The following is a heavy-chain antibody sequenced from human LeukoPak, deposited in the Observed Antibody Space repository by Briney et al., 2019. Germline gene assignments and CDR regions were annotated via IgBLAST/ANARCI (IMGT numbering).Heavy chain of an antibody. J-gene: IGHJ4*02. Sequence: GASVKVSCKASGYTFTGYYMHWVRQAPGQGLGWMGWINPNSGGTNYAQKFQGRVTMTRDTSISTAYMELSRLRSDDTAVYYCARDRGELLRYFDWLPINYFDYWGQGTLVTVSS. D-gene: IGHD3-9*01. CDR1: GYTFTGYY. V-gene: IGHV1-2*02. CDR2: INPNSGGT. CDR3: ARDRGELLRYFDWLPINYFDY.